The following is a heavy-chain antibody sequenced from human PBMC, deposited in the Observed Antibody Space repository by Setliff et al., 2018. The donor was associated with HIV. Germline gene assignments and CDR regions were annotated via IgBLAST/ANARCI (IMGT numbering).Heavy chain of an antibody. J-gene: IGHJ4*02. V-gene: IGHV1-69*10. Sequence: SVKVSCKASGGTFNTYAINWVRQAPGQGLEWMGGIIPMLGITNYAQRFQGRVTITADESTDTAYMELTSLRSEDTAVYYCASSDYYDGSPRNWGQGALVTAPQ. CDR2: IIPMLGIT. CDR3: ASSDYYDGSPRN. D-gene: IGHD3-22*01. CDR1: GGTFNTYA.